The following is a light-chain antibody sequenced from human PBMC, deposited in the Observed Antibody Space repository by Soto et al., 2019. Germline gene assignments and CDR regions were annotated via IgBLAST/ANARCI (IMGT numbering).Light chain of an antibody. CDR1: QSFSTSY. CDR2: NTF. V-gene: IGKV3-20*01. J-gene: IGKJ3*01. Sequence: EIVLTQSPGTLSLSPGDRATLSCRASQSFSTSYLAWYQHKPGQAPRLLIHNTFTRATGIPDRFSGSGSGTAFTLTISRLEPEDFAVYYCQQYCGSPFTFGPGTKVDIK. CDR3: QQYCGSPFT.